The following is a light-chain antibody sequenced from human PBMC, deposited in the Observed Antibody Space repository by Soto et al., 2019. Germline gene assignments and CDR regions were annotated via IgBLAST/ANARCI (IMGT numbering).Light chain of an antibody. Sequence: QSVLTQLPSASGTPGQRVTISCSGSSSNIGDSYGYWFQQLPGTAPKLLIYRNNQRPSGVPDRFSGSKSGTSASLAISGLRPEAEADYYCATWDDSLRGWVFGGGTKVTVL. V-gene: IGLV1-47*01. CDR3: ATWDDSLRGWV. J-gene: IGLJ3*02. CDR2: RNN. CDR1: SSNIGDSY.